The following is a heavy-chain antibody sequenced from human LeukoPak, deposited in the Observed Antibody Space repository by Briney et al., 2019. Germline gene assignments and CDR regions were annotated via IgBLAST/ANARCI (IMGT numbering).Heavy chain of an antibody. J-gene: IGHJ4*02. V-gene: IGHV4-59*01. Sequence: SETLSLTCTVSGGSISSYYWSWIRQPPGKGLEWIGYIYYSGSTNYNPSLKSRVTISVDTSKNQFSLKLSSVTAADTAVYYCARVFGWGFHYYFDYWGQGTLVTVSS. CDR2: IYYSGST. D-gene: IGHD6-19*01. CDR3: ARVFGWGFHYYFDY. CDR1: GGSISSYY.